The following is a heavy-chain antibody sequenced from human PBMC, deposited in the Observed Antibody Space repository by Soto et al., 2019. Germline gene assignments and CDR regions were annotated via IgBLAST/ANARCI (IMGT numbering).Heavy chain of an antibody. CDR1: GFTFSSYS. V-gene: IGHV3-21*01. CDR2: ISSSSSYI. Sequence: GGSLRLSCAASGFTFSSYSMNWVRQAPGKGLEWVSSISSSSSYIYYADSVKGRFTISRDNAKNSLYLQMNSLRAEDTAVYYCARDQVPAAITDYLGQGTLVTVSS. CDR3: ARDQVPAAITDY. J-gene: IGHJ4*02. D-gene: IGHD2-2*01.